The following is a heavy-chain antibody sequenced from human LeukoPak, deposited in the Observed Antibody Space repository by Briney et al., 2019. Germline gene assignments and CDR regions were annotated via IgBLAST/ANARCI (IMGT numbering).Heavy chain of an antibody. CDR2: LYHSGST. V-gene: IGHV4-38-2*02. CDR3: ARHPSSRDAFDI. J-gene: IGHJ3*02. Sequence: SETLSLTCTVSGYSISSGYYWGWIRQPPGKGLEWIGSLYHSGSTYYNPSLKSRVTISVDTSKNQFSLKLTSVTAADTAVYYCARHPSSRDAFDIWGQGTMVTVSS. D-gene: IGHD2-2*01. CDR1: GYSISSGYY.